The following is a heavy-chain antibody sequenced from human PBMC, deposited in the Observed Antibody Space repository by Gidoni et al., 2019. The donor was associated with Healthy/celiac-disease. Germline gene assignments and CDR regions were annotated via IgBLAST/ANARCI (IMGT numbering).Heavy chain of an antibody. V-gene: IGHV3-23*01. D-gene: IGHD3-22*01. CDR3: AKDDLPGITMIRGAFDI. J-gene: IGHJ3*02. Sequence: EVQLLESGGGLVQPGGSLRLSCAASGFTFSSYAMSWVCQAPGKGLEWVSAISGSGGSTYYADSVKGRFTISRDNSKNTLYLQMNSLRAEDTAVYYCAKDDLPGITMIRGAFDIWGQGTMVTVSS. CDR1: GFTFSSYA. CDR2: ISGSGGST.